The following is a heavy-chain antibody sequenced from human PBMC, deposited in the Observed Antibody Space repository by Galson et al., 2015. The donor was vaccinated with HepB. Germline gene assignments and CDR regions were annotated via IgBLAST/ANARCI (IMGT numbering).Heavy chain of an antibody. J-gene: IGHJ5*02. CDR2: IWYDGSNK. CDR1: GFTFSSYG. D-gene: IGHD2-2*02. CDR3: ARARCSSTSCYKGAYNWFDP. V-gene: IGHV3-33*01. Sequence: SLRLSCAASGFTFSSYGMHWVRQAPGKGLEWVAVIWYDGSNKYYADSVKGRFTISRDNSKNTLYLQMNSLRAEDTAVYYCARARCSSTSCYKGAYNWFDPWGQGTLVTVSS.